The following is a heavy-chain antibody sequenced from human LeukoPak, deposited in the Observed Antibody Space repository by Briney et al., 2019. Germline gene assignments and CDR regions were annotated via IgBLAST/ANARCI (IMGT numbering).Heavy chain of an antibody. CDR3: ARAGVAARPEDYYMDV. D-gene: IGHD6-6*01. CDR2: IRYDGSNK. CDR1: GFTFSSYG. Sequence: GGSLRLSCTASGFTFSSYGMHWVLQAPGKGLEWVAFIRYDGSNKYYADSVKGRFTISRDNAKNSLYLQMNSLRAEDTAVYYCARAGVAARPEDYYMDVWGKGTTVTVSS. J-gene: IGHJ6*03. V-gene: IGHV3-30*02.